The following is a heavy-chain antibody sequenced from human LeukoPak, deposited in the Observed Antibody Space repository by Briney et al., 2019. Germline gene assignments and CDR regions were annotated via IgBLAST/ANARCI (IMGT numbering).Heavy chain of an antibody. CDR3: AKTVAGYWYFDL. D-gene: IGHD6-19*01. Sequence: SETLSLTCTVSGGSISSYYWSWIRQPPGKAPEWIGYIYYSGSTNYNPSLKSRVTISVDTSKNQFSLKLSSVTAADTAVYYCAKTVAGYWYFDLWGRGTLVTVSS. CDR2: IYYSGST. CDR1: GGSISSYY. V-gene: IGHV4-59*08. J-gene: IGHJ2*01.